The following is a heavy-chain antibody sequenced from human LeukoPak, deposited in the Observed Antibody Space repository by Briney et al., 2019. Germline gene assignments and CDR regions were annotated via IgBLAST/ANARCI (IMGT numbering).Heavy chain of an antibody. J-gene: IGHJ4*02. V-gene: IGHV3-48*02. CDR1: GFTFSSYS. Sequence: GGSLRLSCAVSGFTFSSYSMNWVRQAPGKGLEWVSYISSSSSTIYFADSVKGRFTISRDNAKNSLYLQMNSLRDEDTAVYYCAKTVAVAGRPNDYWGQGTLVTVSS. CDR3: AKTVAVAGRPNDY. CDR2: ISSSSSTI. D-gene: IGHD6-19*01.